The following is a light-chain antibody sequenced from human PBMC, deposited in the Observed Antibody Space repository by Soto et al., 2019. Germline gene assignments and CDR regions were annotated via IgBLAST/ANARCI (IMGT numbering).Light chain of an antibody. J-gene: IGKJ1*01. Sequence: EIVLTQSPGTLSLSPGERATLSCRASQSVSSSYLAWYQQKPGQAPRLLIYGASSRATGIPDRFSGSGSGTDFTLTISRLEPEDFAVYYCQQYGSSWTFGQGTKGDNK. CDR2: GAS. CDR3: QQYGSSWT. V-gene: IGKV3-20*01. CDR1: QSVSSSY.